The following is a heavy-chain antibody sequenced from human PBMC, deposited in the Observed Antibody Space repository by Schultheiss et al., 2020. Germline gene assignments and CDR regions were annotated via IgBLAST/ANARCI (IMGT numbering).Heavy chain of an antibody. V-gene: IGHV3-23*01. Sequence: GESLKISCAASGFIFSNYAMSWVRQAPGKGPEWVSSIIGSGDTTYYAASVKGRFTVSRDNSKNTLYLQMNNLRGEDTAVYYCAKEPKYSGSYYIFAYDIWGQGTKVTVSS. CDR3: AKEPKYSGSYYIFAYDI. J-gene: IGHJ3*02. CDR1: GFIFSNYA. D-gene: IGHD1-26*01. CDR2: IIGSGDTT.